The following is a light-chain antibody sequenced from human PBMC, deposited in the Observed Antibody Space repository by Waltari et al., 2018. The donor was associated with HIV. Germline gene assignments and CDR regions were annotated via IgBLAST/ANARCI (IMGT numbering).Light chain of an antibody. Sequence: IVMTQSPLSLPVTPGEPASISCRSRKSLLNRNTSTYLDWYLQKPGQSPHRLIYLASNRASGVPDRFSGSQSGTDFTLKISSVEAEDVGVYYCMQALQTPYTFGQGTKLEIK. V-gene: IGKV2-28*01. J-gene: IGKJ2*01. CDR3: MQALQTPYT. CDR2: LAS. CDR1: KSLLNRNTSTY.